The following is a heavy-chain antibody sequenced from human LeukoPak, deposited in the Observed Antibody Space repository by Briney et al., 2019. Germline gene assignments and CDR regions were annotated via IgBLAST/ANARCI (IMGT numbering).Heavy chain of an antibody. Sequence: ASVKVSCKGSGYTFPSYGISWVRQPPGQGLGGMGWISAYNGNTNYAQKPQGRVTMTTDNATTTAYMELESLRSHEPAVYYFAGDRTYFCGSGSSGFDPWGQGTLVTVSS. J-gene: IGHJ5*02. CDR2: ISAYNGNT. CDR3: AGDRTYFCGSGSSGFDP. CDR1: GYTFPSYG. D-gene: IGHD3-10*01. V-gene: IGHV1-18*01.